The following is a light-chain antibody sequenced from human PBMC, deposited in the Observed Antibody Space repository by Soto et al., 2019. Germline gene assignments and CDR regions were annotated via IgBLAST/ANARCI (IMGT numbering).Light chain of an antibody. V-gene: IGKV3-15*01. Sequence: EIVMTQSPATLSVTPEERATLSCRASQSMGSTLAWYQQKPGQAPRLLIYDASTRATGIPVRFSGSGSGTEFTLTINSLQSEDFTVYYCQPYNNWPFAFGPGTKVDIK. CDR3: QPYNNWPFA. CDR2: DAS. J-gene: IGKJ3*01. CDR1: QSMGST.